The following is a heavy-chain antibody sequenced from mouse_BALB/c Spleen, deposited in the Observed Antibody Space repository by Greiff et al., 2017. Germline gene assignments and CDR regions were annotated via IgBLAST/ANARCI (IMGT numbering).Heavy chain of an antibody. CDR2: IWSGGST. CDR1: GFSLTSYG. J-gene: IGHJ4*01. D-gene: IGHD2-3*01. Sequence: QVQLKESGPGLVQPSQSLSITCTVSGFSLTSYGVPWVRQSPGKGLEWLGVIWSGGSTDYNAAFISRLSISKDNSKSQVFFKMNSLQANDTAIYYCARNDGYYSNAMDYWGQGTSVTVSS. CDR3: ARNDGYYSNAMDY. V-gene: IGHV2-2*02.